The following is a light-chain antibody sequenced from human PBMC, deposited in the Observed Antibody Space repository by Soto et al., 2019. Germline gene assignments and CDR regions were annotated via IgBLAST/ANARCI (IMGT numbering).Light chain of an antibody. Sequence: CGAVKETVPITCRASQGISSAFAWYQQKPGKVPRLLIYDVFNLQSGVPSRFSGSGSGTDFTLTISRLQPEDFATYYCQQLETYPLTFGQGTRLEIK. V-gene: IGKV1-13*02. J-gene: IGKJ5*01. CDR2: DVF. CDR1: QGISSA. CDR3: QQLETYPLT.